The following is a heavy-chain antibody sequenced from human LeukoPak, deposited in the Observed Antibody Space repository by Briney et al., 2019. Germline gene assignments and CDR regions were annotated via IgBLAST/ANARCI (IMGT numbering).Heavy chain of an antibody. CDR2: ISNDGNSK. Sequence: PGKSLRLSCAASGFTFSSYGMHWVRQAPGKGLEWAAVISNDGNSKYYTDSVRGRFTISRDNSKNTLYLQMNSLRAEDTAVYYCARGENSKTYPVSGYCGQGTLVTVSS. D-gene: IGHD2/OR15-2a*01. V-gene: IGHV3-30*03. CDR1: GFTFSSYG. CDR3: ARGENSKTYPVSGY. J-gene: IGHJ4*02.